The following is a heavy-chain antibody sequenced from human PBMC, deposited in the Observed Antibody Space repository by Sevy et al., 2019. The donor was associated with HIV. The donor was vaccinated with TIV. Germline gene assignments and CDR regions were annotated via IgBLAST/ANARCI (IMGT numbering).Heavy chain of an antibody. J-gene: IGHJ6*02. CDR2: ISYDGSNK. CDR1: GFTFSSYA. Sequence: GGSLRLSCAASGFTFSSYAMHWVRQAPGKGLEWVAVISYDGSNKYYADSVKGRFTISRDNSKNTLYLQMNSLRAEDTDVYYCACDGGGYILYYCGMDVWGQGTTVTVSS. V-gene: IGHV3-30-3*01. CDR3: ACDGGGYILYYCGMDV. D-gene: IGHD5-18*01.